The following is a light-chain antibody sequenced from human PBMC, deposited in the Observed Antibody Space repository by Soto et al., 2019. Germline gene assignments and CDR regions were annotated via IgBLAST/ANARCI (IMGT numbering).Light chain of an antibody. CDR2: GNS. CDR1: SSNIGARYD. CDR3: QSYDSSLNAVV. J-gene: IGLJ2*01. V-gene: IGLV1-40*01. Sequence: QSVLTQPPSVSGAPGQRVTISCTGSSSNIGARYDVHWYQQLPGTAPKLLIYGNSNRPSGVPDRFSGSKSGTSASLAITGLQAEDEADYYWQSYDSSLNAVVFGGGTKVTVL.